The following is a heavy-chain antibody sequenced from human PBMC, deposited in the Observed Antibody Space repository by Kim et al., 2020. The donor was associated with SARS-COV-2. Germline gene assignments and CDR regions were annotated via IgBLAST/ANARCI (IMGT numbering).Heavy chain of an antibody. Sequence: SETLSLTCAVYGGSFSGYYWSWIRQPPGKGLEWIGEINHSGSTNYNPSLKSRVTISVDTSKNQFSLKLSSVTAADTAVYYCARVSCGGDCHVEYWGQGTLVTVSS. CDR2: INHSGST. CDR1: GGSFSGYY. V-gene: IGHV4-34*01. CDR3: ARVSCGGDCHVEY. D-gene: IGHD2-21*02. J-gene: IGHJ4*02.